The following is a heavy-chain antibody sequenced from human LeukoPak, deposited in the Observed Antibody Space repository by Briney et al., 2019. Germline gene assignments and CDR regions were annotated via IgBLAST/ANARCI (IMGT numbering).Heavy chain of an antibody. CDR1: GYTFTSYG. V-gene: IGHV1-18*01. CDR3: ARGRLSYSSGWFLFDY. J-gene: IGHJ4*02. D-gene: IGHD6-19*01. Sequence: ASVKVSCKASGYTFTSYGISWVRQAPGQGLEWMGWISAYNGNTNYAQKLQGRVTMTTDTSTSTAYMELSRLRSDDTAVYYCARGRLSYSSGWFLFDYWGQGTLVTVSS. CDR2: ISAYNGNT.